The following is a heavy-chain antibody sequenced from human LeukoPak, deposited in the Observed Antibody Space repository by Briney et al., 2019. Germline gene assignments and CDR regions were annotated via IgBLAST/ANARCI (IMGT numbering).Heavy chain of an antibody. D-gene: IGHD1-1*01. V-gene: IGHV4-39*01. Sequence: SETLSLTCTVSGGSISSSTYYWDWIRQPPGQGLEWIRNIYDSGDTYYTPSLKSRVTMFVDTSKNQFSLKLSSVTAADTAVYFCARHYWSDPFDYWGQGTLVTVSS. CDR2: IYDSGDT. J-gene: IGHJ4*02. CDR1: GGSISSSTYY. CDR3: ARHYWSDPFDY.